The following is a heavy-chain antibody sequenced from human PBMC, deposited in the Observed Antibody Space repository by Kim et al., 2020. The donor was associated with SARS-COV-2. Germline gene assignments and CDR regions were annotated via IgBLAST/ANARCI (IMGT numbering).Heavy chain of an antibody. J-gene: IGHJ5*02. CDR3: ATSPGITIIRGHWFDP. Sequence: KFQGRVTMTEDTSTDTAYMELSSLRSEDTAVYYCATSPGITIIRGHWFDPWGQGTLVTVSS. V-gene: IGHV1-24*01. D-gene: IGHD3-10*01.